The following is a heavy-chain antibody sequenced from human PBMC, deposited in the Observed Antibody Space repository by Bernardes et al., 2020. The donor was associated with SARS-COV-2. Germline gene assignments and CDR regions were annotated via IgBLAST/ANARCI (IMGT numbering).Heavy chain of an antibody. V-gene: IGHV4-4*02. CDR1: GDSINGTNW. CDR2: IYHTGNA. CDR3: ARVAARRLPSIFGVVRGGLDV. Sequence: SETLSLTCAISGDSINGTNWWSWLRQPPGKGLEWIGEIYHTGNANYKPSLKSRVTISVDKSKNHFSLILTSVTAADTAIYYCARVAARRLPSIFGVVRGGLDVWGQGTTVTVSS. D-gene: IGHD3-3*02. J-gene: IGHJ6*02.